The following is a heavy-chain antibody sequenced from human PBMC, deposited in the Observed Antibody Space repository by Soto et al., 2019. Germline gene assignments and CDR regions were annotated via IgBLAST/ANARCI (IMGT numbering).Heavy chain of an antibody. CDR1: GASASSTYW. CDR2: INHRGSA. Sequence: SSDTLSLTCAVSGASASSTYWWSWVRQPPGKGPEWIGEINHRGSANYNPSLKSRVTISVDISKSQFSLRLTSVTAADTAVYYCARYNAASGTYYFDFWGQGALVTVPQ. CDR3: ARYNAASGTYYFDF. J-gene: IGHJ4*02. D-gene: IGHD6-13*01. V-gene: IGHV4-4*02.